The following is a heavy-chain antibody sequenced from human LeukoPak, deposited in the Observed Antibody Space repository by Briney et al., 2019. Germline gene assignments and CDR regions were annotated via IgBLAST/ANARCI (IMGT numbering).Heavy chain of an antibody. Sequence: GGSLRLSCAASGFTFSSYSMNWVRQAPGKGLEWVSYISRSSSIIYDADSVKGRFTISRDNAKNSLYLQMNSLRAEDTAVYYCAREGAGMGAFDIWGQGTMVTVSS. CDR1: GFTFSSYS. CDR3: AREGAGMGAFDI. CDR2: ISRSSSII. D-gene: IGHD6-13*01. V-gene: IGHV3-48*04. J-gene: IGHJ3*02.